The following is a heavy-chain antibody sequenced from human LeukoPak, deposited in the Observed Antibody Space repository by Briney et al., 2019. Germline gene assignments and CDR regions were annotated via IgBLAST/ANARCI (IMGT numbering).Heavy chain of an antibody. CDR2: ISDSGGTT. V-gene: IGHV3-23*01. J-gene: IGHJ4*02. CDR1: GFIFSNYA. Sequence: GGSLRLSCAASGFIFSNYAMTWVRQAPGKGLEWVSGISDSGGTTYYADSVKGRFTISRDSSKNTLYLQINSLRVEDTAIYYCAKASWGGATTTYFDYWGQGTLVTVSS. CDR3: AKASWGGATTTYFDY. D-gene: IGHD1-26*01.